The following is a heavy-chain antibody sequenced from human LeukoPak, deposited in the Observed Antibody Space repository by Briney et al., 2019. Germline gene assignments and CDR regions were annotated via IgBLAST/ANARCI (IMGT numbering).Heavy chain of an antibody. CDR2: IYYSGST. Sequence: PSETLSLTCAVYGGSFSGYYWGWIRQPPGKGLEWIGSIYYSGSTNYNPSLKSRVTISVDTSKNQFSLKLSSVTAADTAVYYCARGRITMVREGENWFDPWGQGTLVTVSS. CDR3: ARGRITMVREGENWFDP. J-gene: IGHJ5*02. D-gene: IGHD3-10*01. V-gene: IGHV4-59*01. CDR1: GGSFSGYY.